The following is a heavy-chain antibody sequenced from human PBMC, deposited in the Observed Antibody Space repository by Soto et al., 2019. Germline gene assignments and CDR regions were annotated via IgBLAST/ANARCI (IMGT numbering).Heavy chain of an antibody. J-gene: IGHJ4*02. V-gene: IGHV4-39*01. CDR2: IDNNGVT. CDR3: GKILVGATGHTAADS. Sequence: SLTCIVSGGSVYSNGHYWGWIRQPPGKGLEWIGSIDNNGVTNYSSSLKSRVTISRDTSKNQFSLRLTSVTAADTAVYYCGKILVGATGHTAADSWGPGTLVTVSS. D-gene: IGHD2-15*01. CDR1: GGSVYSNGHY.